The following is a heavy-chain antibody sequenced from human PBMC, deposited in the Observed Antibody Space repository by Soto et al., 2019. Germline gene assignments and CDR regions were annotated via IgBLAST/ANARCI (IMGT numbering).Heavy chain of an antibody. CDR3: ARDSYGDYYYYYMDV. J-gene: IGHJ6*03. CDR2: ISSSSSYI. Sequence: GGSLRLSCAASGFTFSSYSMNWVRQAPWKGLEWVSSISSSSSYIYYADSVKGRFTISRDNAKNSLYLQMNSLRAEDTAVYYCARDSYGDYYYYYMDVWGKGTTVTVSS. CDR1: GFTFSSYS. D-gene: IGHD4-17*01. V-gene: IGHV3-21*01.